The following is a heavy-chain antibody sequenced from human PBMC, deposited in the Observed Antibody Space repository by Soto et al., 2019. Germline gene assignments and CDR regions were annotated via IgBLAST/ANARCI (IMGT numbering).Heavy chain of an antibody. Sequence: GGSLRLSCAASGFTFSSYSMNWVRQAPGKGLEWVSYISSSSSTIYYADSVKGRFTISRDNAKNSLYLQMNSLRAEDTAVYYCARAPRGYTARRYMDVWGKGTTVTVSS. D-gene: IGHD5-18*01. CDR3: ARAPRGYTARRYMDV. CDR2: ISSSSSTI. CDR1: GFTFSSYS. J-gene: IGHJ6*03. V-gene: IGHV3-48*01.